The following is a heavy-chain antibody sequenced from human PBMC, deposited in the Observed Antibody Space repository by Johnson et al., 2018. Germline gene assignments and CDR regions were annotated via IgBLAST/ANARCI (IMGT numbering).Heavy chain of an antibody. CDR3: AKGQYCSSTSCYPTPLDP. V-gene: IGHV3-23*04. D-gene: IGHD2-2*01. J-gene: IGHJ5*02. Sequence: VQLVQSGGGLVQPGGSRRLSCAASGFTFSSYAMSWVRQAPGKGLEWVSAISGRGGSTYSADSVKGRFTISRDNSKNTLYLQMNSLRAEETAVYYCAKGQYCSSTSCYPTPLDPWGQGTLVTVSS. CDR2: ISGRGGST. CDR1: GFTFSSYA.